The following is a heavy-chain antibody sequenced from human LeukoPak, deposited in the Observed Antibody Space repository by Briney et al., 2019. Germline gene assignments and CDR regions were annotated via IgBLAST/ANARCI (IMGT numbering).Heavy chain of an antibody. D-gene: IGHD5-24*01. Sequence: NSSETLSLTCAVYGGSFSGYYWSWIRQPPGKGLEWIGEINHSGSTNYNPSLKSRVTISVDTSKNQFPLKLTSMTAADTAVYHCARGGEGYNYVYWGQGTLVTVSS. CDR3: ARGGEGYNYVY. J-gene: IGHJ4*02. CDR2: INHSGST. V-gene: IGHV4-34*01. CDR1: GGSFSGYY.